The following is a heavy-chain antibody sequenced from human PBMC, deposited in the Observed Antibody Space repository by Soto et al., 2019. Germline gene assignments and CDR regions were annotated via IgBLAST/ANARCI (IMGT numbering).Heavy chain of an antibody. D-gene: IGHD6-13*01. V-gene: IGHV3-21*01. CDR3: ARTQSGIASPPWQHHVPLDD. Sequence: GGSLRLSCAASGFTFSSYSMNWVRQAPGKGLEWVSSISSSSSYIYYADSVKGRFTISRDNAKDSLYLQMNSLRAEDTAVYYCARTQSGIASPPWQHHVPLDDWGQGTLVTVSS. CDR2: ISSSSSYI. CDR1: GFTFSSYS. J-gene: IGHJ4*02.